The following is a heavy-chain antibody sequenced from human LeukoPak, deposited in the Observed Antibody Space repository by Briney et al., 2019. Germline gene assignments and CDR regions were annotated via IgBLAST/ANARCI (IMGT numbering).Heavy chain of an antibody. D-gene: IGHD3-9*01. V-gene: IGHV4-61*02. J-gene: IGHJ5*02. CDR1: GGSISSGSYY. CDR3: ARDPWDYDILTGYYVNWFDP. Sequence: SETLSLTCTVSGGSISSGSYYWSWIRQPAGKGLEWIGRIYTSGSTNYNPSLKSRVTISVDASKNQFSLKLSSATAADTAVYYCARDPWDYDILTGYYVNWFDPWGQGTLVTVSS. CDR2: IYTSGST.